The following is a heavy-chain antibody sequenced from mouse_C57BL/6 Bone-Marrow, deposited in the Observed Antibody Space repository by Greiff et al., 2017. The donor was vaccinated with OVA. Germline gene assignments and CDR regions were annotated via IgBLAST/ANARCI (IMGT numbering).Heavy chain of an antibody. CDR2: IWSGGST. J-gene: IGHJ1*03. CDR1: GFSLTSYG. CDR3: AKGHYYGSPWYFDV. D-gene: IGHD1-1*01. V-gene: IGHV2-4*01. Sequence: VKVEESGPGLVQPSQSLSITCTVSGFSLTSYGVHWVRQPPGKGLEWLGVIWSGGSTDYNAAFISRLSISKDNSKSQVFFKMNSLQADDTAIYYCAKGHYYGSPWYFDVWGTGTTVTVSS.